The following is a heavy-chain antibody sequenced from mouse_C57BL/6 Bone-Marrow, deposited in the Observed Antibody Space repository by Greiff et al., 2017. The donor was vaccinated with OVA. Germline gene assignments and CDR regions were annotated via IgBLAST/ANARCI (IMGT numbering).Heavy chain of an antibody. J-gene: IGHJ2*01. V-gene: IGHV8-8*01. D-gene: IGHD4-1*01. CDR3: ARIWLANCDEDYFDY. CDR1: GFSLSTFGMG. CDR2: IWWDDDK. Sequence: QVTLKVSGPGILQPSQTLSLTCSFSGFSLSTFGMGVGWIRQPSGKGLEWLAHIWWDDDKYYNPALKRLLTISKATSKNQVFLKIANVDTADTATYYCARIWLANCDEDYFDYWGQGTTLTVSS.